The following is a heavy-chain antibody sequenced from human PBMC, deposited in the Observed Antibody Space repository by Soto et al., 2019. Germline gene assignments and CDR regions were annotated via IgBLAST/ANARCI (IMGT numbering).Heavy chain of an antibody. V-gene: IGHV1-3*01. CDR3: ARGPNPYYFDY. CDR2: INAGNGNT. CDR1: GYTFTSYA. J-gene: IGHJ4*02. Sequence: QVQLVQSGAEVKKPGASVKVSCKASGYTFTSYAMHWVRQAPGQRLEWMGWINAGNGNTKYSQKFQGRVTITRDTSASTAYMELSSLRSADTAVYSCARGPNPYYFDYWGQGTLGTVSS.